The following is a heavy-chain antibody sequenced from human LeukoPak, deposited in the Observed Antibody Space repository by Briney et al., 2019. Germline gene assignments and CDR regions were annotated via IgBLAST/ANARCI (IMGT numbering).Heavy chain of an antibody. Sequence: GGSLRLSCAASGFTFSSYWMSWVRQAPGKGLEWVANIKQDGSEKYYVDSVKGRFTISRDNAKNSLYLQMNSLRAEDTAVYYCARGSDIVATPDPDYFGYWGQGTLVTVSS. J-gene: IGHJ4*02. CDR1: GFTFSSYW. D-gene: IGHD5-12*01. V-gene: IGHV3-7*01. CDR3: ARGSDIVATPDPDYFGY. CDR2: IKQDGSEK.